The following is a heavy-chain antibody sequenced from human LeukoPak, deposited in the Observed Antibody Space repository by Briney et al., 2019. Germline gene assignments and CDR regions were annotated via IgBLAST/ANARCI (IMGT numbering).Heavy chain of an antibody. V-gene: IGHV3-30-3*01. CDR1: GFTFSSYA. Sequence: GGSLRLSCAASGFTFSSYAMHWVRQAPGKGLEWVAVISYDGSNKYYADSVKGRFTISRDNSKNTLYLQMNSLRAEDTAVYYCARDLRAYGYYYYYMDVWGKGTTVTVSS. CDR2: ISYDGSNK. J-gene: IGHJ6*03. D-gene: IGHD3-10*01. CDR3: ARDLRAYGYYYYYMDV.